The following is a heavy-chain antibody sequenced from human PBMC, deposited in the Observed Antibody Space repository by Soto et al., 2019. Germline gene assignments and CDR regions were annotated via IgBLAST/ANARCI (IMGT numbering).Heavy chain of an antibody. J-gene: IGHJ4*02. Sequence: KPSETLSLTCTVSGGPISSYYLSWIRQPPGKGLEWIGYIYYSGSTNYNPSLKSRVTISVDTSKNQFSLKLTSVTAADTAVYYCARGDTYFDYWGQGTLVTVSS. D-gene: IGHD5-18*01. CDR3: ARGDTYFDY. CDR2: IYYSGST. CDR1: GGPISSYY. V-gene: IGHV4-59*01.